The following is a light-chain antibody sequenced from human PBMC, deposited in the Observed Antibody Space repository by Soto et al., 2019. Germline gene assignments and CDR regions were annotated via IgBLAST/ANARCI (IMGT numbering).Light chain of an antibody. J-gene: IGKJ1*01. CDR1: QSVGSN. CDR3: QPYNSWPLART. V-gene: IGKV3-15*01. CDR2: GAS. Sequence: EIVMTQSPATLSVSPGERATLTCRASQSVGSNLDWYQQKPGQAPRLLIYGASTRATGIPARFSGSGSGTEFTLTISSLQSEDFAIYFCQPYNSWPLARTFGQGTKVEIK.